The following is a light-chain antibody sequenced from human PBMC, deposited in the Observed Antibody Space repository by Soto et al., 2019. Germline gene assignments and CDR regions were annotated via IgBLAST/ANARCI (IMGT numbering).Light chain of an antibody. V-gene: IGKV1-9*01. Sequence: DIQFTQSPSFLSASVGYRVTITCRASQGISSYLAWYQQKPGKAPKLLIYAASTLQSGVPSRFSGSGSGTEFTLTISSLQPEDFATYYCQQLNSYPITFGQGTRLEIK. CDR1: QGISSY. CDR3: QQLNSYPIT. J-gene: IGKJ5*01. CDR2: AAS.